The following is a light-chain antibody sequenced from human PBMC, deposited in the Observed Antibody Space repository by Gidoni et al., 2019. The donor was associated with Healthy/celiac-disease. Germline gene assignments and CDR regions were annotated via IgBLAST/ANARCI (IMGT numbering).Light chain of an antibody. J-gene: IGLJ3*02. CDR2: DDS. Sequence: SYVLTQPPSLSVSPGQTARITCGGNNIASKSVHWYQQKPGQDHVMVVDDDSDRPSGIPERFSGSNAGNTATLTISRVEDGDEADYYCQVWDSSSDHPRWVFGGGTKLTVL. V-gene: IGLV3-21*02. CDR1: NIASKS. CDR3: QVWDSSSDHPRWV.